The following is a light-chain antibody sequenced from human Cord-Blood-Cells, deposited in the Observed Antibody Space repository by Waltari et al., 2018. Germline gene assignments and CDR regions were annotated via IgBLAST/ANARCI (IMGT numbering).Light chain of an antibody. CDR2: EVS. CDR1: SSDVGGYNY. V-gene: IGLV2-14*01. CDR3: SSYTSSSTRV. J-gene: IGLJ3*02. Sequence: QSALTQPASVSGSPAQSITIPRTGTSSDVGGYNYVPWYQQHPGKAPNLMIYEVSNRPSGVSNRFSGSKSGNTASLTISGLQAEDEADYYCSSYTSSSTRVFGGGTKLTVL.